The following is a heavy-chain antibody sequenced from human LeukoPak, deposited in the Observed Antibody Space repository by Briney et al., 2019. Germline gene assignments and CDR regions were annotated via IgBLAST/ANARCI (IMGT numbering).Heavy chain of an antibody. CDR1: GGSISSYY. CDR3: ATDSGSYYNVRGSDAFDI. D-gene: IGHD3-10*01. Sequence: NPSETLSLTCTVSGGSISSYYWSWIRQPPGKGLEWIGYIYYSGSTNYNPSLKSRVTISVDTSKNQFSLKLSSVTAADTAVYYCATDSGSYYNVRGSDAFDIWGQGTMVTVSS. CDR2: IYYSGST. J-gene: IGHJ3*02. V-gene: IGHV4-59*01.